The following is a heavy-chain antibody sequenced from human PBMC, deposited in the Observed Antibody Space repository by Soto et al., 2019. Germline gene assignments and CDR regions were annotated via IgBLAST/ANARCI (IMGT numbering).Heavy chain of an antibody. V-gene: IGHV3-74*01. CDR1: GFTFSSYW. D-gene: IGHD3-22*01. CDR2: INSDGSST. J-gene: IGHJ6*02. CDR3: GRGTMIVVVINLKHKYYYGMDV. Sequence: GGSLRLSCAASGFTFSSYWMHWVRQAPGKGLVWVSRINSDGSSTSYADSVKGRFTISRDNAKNTLYLQMNSLRAEDTAVYYCGRGTMIVVVINLKHKYYYGMDVWGQGTTVTVSS.